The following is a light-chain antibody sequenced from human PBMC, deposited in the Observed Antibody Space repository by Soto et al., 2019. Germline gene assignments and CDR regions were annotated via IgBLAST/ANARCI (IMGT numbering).Light chain of an antibody. CDR3: AAWDDRLYV. J-gene: IGLJ1*01. Sequence: QSALTQPPSASGAPGQTVTISCSGSSSNIGSHTVNWYQHLPGTAPKLLIYSNTQRPLGVPVRFSGSKSGTSASLAISGLHSEHEAEYYCAAWDDRLYVFGNGTKRTVL. CDR2: SNT. CDR1: SSNIGSHT. V-gene: IGLV1-44*01.